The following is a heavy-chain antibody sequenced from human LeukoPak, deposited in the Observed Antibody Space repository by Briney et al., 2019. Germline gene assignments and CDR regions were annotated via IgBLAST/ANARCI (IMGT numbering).Heavy chain of an antibody. J-gene: IGHJ4*02. CDR3: AKARNWNDFDY. Sequence: GGSLRLSCAASGFTFSNYAMSWVRQAPGKGLEWVSAISGSGGSTYYADSVKGRFTISRDNSKNTLYLQVNSLRAEDTAVYYCAKARNWNDFDYWGQGTLVTVSS. CDR2: ISGSGGST. CDR1: GFTFSNYA. V-gene: IGHV3-23*01. D-gene: IGHD1-1*01.